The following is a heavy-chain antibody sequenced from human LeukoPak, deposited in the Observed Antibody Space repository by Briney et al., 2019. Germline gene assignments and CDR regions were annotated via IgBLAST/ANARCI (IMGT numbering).Heavy chain of an antibody. CDR2: INPNGGGT. Sequence: ASVKVSCKASGYTFTGYYMHWVRQAPGQGLEWMGWINPNGGGTNYAQKFQGRVTMTRDTSISTAYMELSRLRSDDTAVYYCARPPQASSGWSDPFDYWGQGTLVAVSS. CDR3: ARPPQASSGWSDPFDY. J-gene: IGHJ4*02. V-gene: IGHV1-2*02. D-gene: IGHD6-19*01. CDR1: GYTFTGYY.